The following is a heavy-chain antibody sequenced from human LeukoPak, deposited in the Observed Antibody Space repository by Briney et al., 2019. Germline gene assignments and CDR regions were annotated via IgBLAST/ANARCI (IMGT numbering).Heavy chain of an antibody. Sequence: PGGSLRLSCAASGFTFSSCEMNWVRQAPGKGLEWVSYISYSDSTTQYADSVKGRFTISRDNAKNSLYLQMNSLNAEDTAVYYCASRVAAAGHHYFDYWGQGTLVTVSS. CDR3: ASRVAAAGHHYFDY. D-gene: IGHD6-13*01. CDR1: GFTFSSCE. CDR2: ISYSDSTT. V-gene: IGHV3-48*03. J-gene: IGHJ4*02.